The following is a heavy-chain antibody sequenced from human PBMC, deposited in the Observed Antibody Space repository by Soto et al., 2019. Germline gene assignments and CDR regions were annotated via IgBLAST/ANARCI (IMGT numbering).Heavy chain of an antibody. D-gene: IGHD1-26*01. CDR2: ISSVSSYI. V-gene: IGHV3-21*06. CDR1: GFMFGSLT. Sequence: EVQLVESGGGLVKPGGSLRLSCAASGFMFGSLTMTWVRQAPGKGLEWVASISSVSSYIYYADSVKGRFTISRDNAKDSLYLQMDSLRAEDTAVYFCAREVVGPTTNWFDPWGQGTLVTVSS. J-gene: IGHJ5*02. CDR3: AREVVGPTTNWFDP.